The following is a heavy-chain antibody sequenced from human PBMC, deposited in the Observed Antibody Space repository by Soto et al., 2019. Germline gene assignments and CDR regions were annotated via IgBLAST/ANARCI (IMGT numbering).Heavy chain of an antibody. J-gene: IGHJ6*02. D-gene: IGHD2-2*02. Sequence: RASVEVSCKASGYTFTSYAMHWVRQAPGQRLEWMGWINAGNGNTKYSQKFQGRVTITRDTSASTAYMELSSLRSEDTAVYYCARVYAYRSSTSCYKEVGGYYYGMDVWGQGTTVTVSS. CDR3: ARVYAYRSSTSCYKEVGGYYYGMDV. CDR1: GYTFTSYA. V-gene: IGHV1-3*01. CDR2: INAGNGNT.